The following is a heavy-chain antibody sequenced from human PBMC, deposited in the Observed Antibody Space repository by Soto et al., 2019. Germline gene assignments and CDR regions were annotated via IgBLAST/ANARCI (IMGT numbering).Heavy chain of an antibody. CDR2: IYYSGST. CDR3: ARDHVGGSPHNWFDP. D-gene: IGHD3-16*01. V-gene: IGHV4-31*03. Sequence: SETLSLTCTVSGGSISSGGYYWSWIRQHPGKGLEWIGYIYYSGSTYYNPSLKSRVTISVDTSKNQFSMKLSSVTAADTAVYYCARDHVGGSPHNWFDPWGQGTLVTVSS. CDR1: GGSISSGGYY. J-gene: IGHJ5*02.